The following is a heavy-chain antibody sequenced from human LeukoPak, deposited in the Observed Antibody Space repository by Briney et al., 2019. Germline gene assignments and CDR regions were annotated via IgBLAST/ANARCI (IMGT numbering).Heavy chain of an antibody. D-gene: IGHD3-10*01. CDR3: ARSHYGSGPFDY. J-gene: IGHJ4*02. CDR1: GGSISSYY. Sequence: SETLSLTCTVSGGSISSYYWSWIRQPPGKGLEWVGYIYYSGSTNYNPSLKSRVTISVDTSKNQFSLKLSSVTAADTAVYNCARSHYGSGPFDYWGQGTLVTVSS. CDR2: IYYSGST. V-gene: IGHV4-59*01.